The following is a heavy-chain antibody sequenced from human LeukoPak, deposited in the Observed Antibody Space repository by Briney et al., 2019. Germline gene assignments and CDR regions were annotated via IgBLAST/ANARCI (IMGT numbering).Heavy chain of an antibody. CDR1: GYSFSSGYF. CDR3: ARDLYYGSGSYYEPTYYYYYYMDV. J-gene: IGHJ6*03. Sequence: SETLSLTCTVSGYSFSSGYFWCWSRQPPGKGLEWIGNIYHSGSTYYNPSLKSRVTISVDTSKNQFSLKLSTVTAADTAVYYCARDLYYGSGSYYEPTYYYYYYMDVWSKGTTVTVSS. V-gene: IGHV4-38-2*02. CDR2: IYHSGST. D-gene: IGHD3-10*01.